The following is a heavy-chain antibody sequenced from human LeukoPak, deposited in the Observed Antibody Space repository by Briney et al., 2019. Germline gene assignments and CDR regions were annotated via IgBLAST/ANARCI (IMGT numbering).Heavy chain of an antibody. J-gene: IGHJ3*02. CDR2: ISGNGGSV. D-gene: IGHD3-10*01. CDR3: VKSYYGSGSYIGDAFDI. V-gene: IGHV3-64D*06. Sequence: PGGSLRLSCSASGFTFSSYAMHWVRLAPGKGLEYPSAISGNGGSVDYADSVKGRFTISRDNSKNTLYLQMSSLGAEDTAVYYCVKSYYGSGSYIGDAFDIWGQGTVVTVSS. CDR1: GFTFSSYA.